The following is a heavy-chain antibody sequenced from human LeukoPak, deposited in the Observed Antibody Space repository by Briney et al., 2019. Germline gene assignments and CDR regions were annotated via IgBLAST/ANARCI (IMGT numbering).Heavy chain of an antibody. CDR1: GFTFSSYA. CDR3: ARGYSSSWYFDY. D-gene: IGHD6-13*01. J-gene: IGHJ4*02. V-gene: IGHV3-30-3*01. CDR2: ISYDGSNK. Sequence: GGSLRLSCAASGFTFSSYAMHWVRQAPGKGLEWVAVISYDGSNKYYADSVKGRFTISRDNSKNTLYLQMNSLRAEDTAVYYCARGYSSSWYFDYWGQGTLDTVSS.